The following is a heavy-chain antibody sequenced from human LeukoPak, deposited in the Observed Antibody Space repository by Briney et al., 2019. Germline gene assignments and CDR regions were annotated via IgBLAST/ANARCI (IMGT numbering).Heavy chain of an antibody. Sequence: GGSLRLSCAASGFTITTNYMNWVRQAPGKGLEWVSVIYGDDETNYADSVKGRFTISRDNAKNSLYLQMNSLRAEDTAVYYCARDLRFGVAGIDGGIDPWGQGTLVTVSS. CDR2: IYGDDET. D-gene: IGHD6-19*01. CDR3: ARDLRFGVAGIDGGIDP. V-gene: IGHV3-53*01. J-gene: IGHJ5*02. CDR1: GFTITTNY.